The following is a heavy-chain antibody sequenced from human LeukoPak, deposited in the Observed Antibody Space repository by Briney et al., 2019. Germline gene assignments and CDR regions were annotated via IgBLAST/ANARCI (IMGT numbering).Heavy chain of an antibody. V-gene: IGHV5-51*01. Sequence: GESLKISCKGSGYSFTSYWNGWVRQMPGKGLEWVGIIYPGDSDTRYSPSFQGQVTISADKSISTAYLQWSSLKASDTAMYYCARLEVAYYYDSSGFSWGQGTLVTVSS. D-gene: IGHD3-22*01. CDR2: IYPGDSDT. CDR3: ARLEVAYYYDSSGFS. J-gene: IGHJ5*02. CDR1: GYSFTSYW.